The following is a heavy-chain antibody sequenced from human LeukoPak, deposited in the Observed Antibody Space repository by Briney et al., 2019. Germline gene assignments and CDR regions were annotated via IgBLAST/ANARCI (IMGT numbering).Heavy chain of an antibody. Sequence: PGGSLRLSCAASGFTFSSYEMNWVRQAPGKGLEWVSYISSSGSTIYYADSVKGRFTISRDKAKNSLYLQMNSLRAEDTAVYYCARGAKKGVPMAFDIWGQGTMVTVSS. V-gene: IGHV3-48*03. CDR3: ARGAKKGVPMAFDI. D-gene: IGHD3-16*01. CDR1: GFTFSSYE. J-gene: IGHJ3*02. CDR2: ISSSGSTI.